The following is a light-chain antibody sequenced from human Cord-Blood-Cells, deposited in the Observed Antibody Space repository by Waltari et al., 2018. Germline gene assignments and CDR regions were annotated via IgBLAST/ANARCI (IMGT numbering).Light chain of an antibody. CDR1: QSISSW. Sequence: DIQMTQSPSTLSASVGDRVTITCRPSQSISSWLAWYQQKPGKAPKLLIYKASSLESGVPSRFSGSGSGTEFTLTISSLQPDDFATYYCQQYNSYSLTFGGGTKVEIK. CDR3: QQYNSYSLT. CDR2: KAS. V-gene: IGKV1-5*03. J-gene: IGKJ4*01.